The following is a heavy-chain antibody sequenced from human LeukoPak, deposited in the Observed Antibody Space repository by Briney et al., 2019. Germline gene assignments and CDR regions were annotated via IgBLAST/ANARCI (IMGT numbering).Heavy chain of an antibody. CDR3: ARHERSGYYFHN. CDR1: VGSISGYY. J-gene: IGHJ4*02. CDR2: IYYSGST. Sequence: SETLSLTCHVSVGSISGYYWSWVRQPPGRGLEGIGYIYYSGSTNYNPCLKSLDAMSVETSKNQLSLNVSAEAAADTAVYYCARHERSGYYFHNWGQGAPVTVSS. D-gene: IGHD3-3*01. V-gene: IGHV4-59*08.